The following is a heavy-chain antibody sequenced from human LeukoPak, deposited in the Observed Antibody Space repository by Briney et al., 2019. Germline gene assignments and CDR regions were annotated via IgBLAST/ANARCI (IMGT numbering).Heavy chain of an antibody. Sequence: GGSLRLSCAASGFTFSSYSMNWVRQAPGKGLEWVSYISSSSSTIYYADSVKGRFTISRDNAKNSLYLQMNSLRAEDTAVYYCARDRKLYCSSTSCYRLRFVYYYMDVWGKGTTVTVSS. V-gene: IGHV3-48*01. CDR1: GFTFSSYS. J-gene: IGHJ6*03. D-gene: IGHD2-2*02. CDR2: ISSSSSTI. CDR3: ARDRKLYCSSTSCYRLRFVYYYMDV.